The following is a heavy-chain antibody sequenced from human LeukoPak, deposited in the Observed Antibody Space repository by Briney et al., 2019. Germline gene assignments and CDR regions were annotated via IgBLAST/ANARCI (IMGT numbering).Heavy chain of an antibody. Sequence: PGGSLRLSXAASGFNFNTFNMNWVRQAPGKGLEWISYISTSSGTISYADSVKGRFTISRDNAKNSLYLQMNSLRAEDTAVYYCARDRADIVVALDYWGQRTLVTVSS. V-gene: IGHV3-48*01. D-gene: IGHD2-15*01. CDR1: GFNFNTFN. J-gene: IGHJ4*02. CDR3: ARDRADIVVALDY. CDR2: ISTSSGTI.